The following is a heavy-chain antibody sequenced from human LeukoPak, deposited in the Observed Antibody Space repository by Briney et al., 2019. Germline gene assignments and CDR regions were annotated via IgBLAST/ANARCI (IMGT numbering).Heavy chain of an antibody. Sequence: GASVKVSCKASGYTFTSYYMHWVRQAPGQGLEWMGIINPSGGSTSYAQKFQGRVTMTRDTSTSTVYMELSSLRSEDTAVYYCARGGARLKSNKSKYYDSSGYHLPDAWGQGTLVTVSS. CDR1: GYTFTSYY. CDR2: INPSGGST. J-gene: IGHJ5*02. D-gene: IGHD3-22*01. V-gene: IGHV1-46*01. CDR3: ARGGARLKSNKSKYYDSSGYHLPDA.